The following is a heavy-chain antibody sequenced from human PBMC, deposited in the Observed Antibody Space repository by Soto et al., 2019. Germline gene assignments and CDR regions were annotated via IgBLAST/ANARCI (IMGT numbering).Heavy chain of an antibody. V-gene: IGHV3-74*01. D-gene: IGHD5-12*01. CDR3: VRDLVVYAGARGKWLRSAMSHYDYGVDL. CDR1: GFTFSNYW. J-gene: IGHJ6*02. CDR2: INSDGSYT. Sequence: PGGSLRLSCAACGFTFSNYWMYWVRQAPGKGLVCVSRINSDGSYTNYGDSVRGRFTISRDNAKNTLYLQMNSLRAEDTAVYYCVRDLVVYAGARGKWLRSAMSHYDYGVDLWGQGTTVTVSS.